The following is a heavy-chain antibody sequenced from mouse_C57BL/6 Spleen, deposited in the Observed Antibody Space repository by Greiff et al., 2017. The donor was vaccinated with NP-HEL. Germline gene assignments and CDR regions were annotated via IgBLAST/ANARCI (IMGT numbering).Heavy chain of an antibody. V-gene: IGHV1-22*01. CDR3: ARAYYYGSSSFDY. CDR2: INPNNGGT. CDR1: GYTFTDYN. Sequence: EVQLQQSGPELVKPGASVKMSCKASGYTFTDYNMHWVKQSHGKSLEWIGYINPNNGGTSYNQKFKGKATLTVNKSSSTAYMELRSLTSEDSAVYYGARAYYYGSSSFDYWGQGTTLTVSS. D-gene: IGHD1-1*01. J-gene: IGHJ2*01.